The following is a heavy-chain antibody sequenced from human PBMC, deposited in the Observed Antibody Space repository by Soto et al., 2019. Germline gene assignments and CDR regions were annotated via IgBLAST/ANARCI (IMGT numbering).Heavy chain of an antibody. CDR1: GDSVSGGSYY. V-gene: IGHV4-61*03. D-gene: IGHD3-22*01. J-gene: IGHJ4*02. CDR2: IQYSGST. CDR3: AAHYYDATAYLDF. Sequence: ETLSLTCTVSGDSVSGGSYYWTWIRQPPGKGLEWLGYIQYSGSTSYKPSLKSRITISRDASRNHFSLRLSSVTAADTAVYYCAAHYYDATAYLDFWGQGTLVTVSS.